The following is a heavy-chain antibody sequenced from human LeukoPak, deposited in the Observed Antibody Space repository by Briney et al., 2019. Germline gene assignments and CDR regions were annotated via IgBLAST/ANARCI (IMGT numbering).Heavy chain of an antibody. CDR3: AREGGYYYDSSGSEAPFDY. CDR2: INPNSGGT. CDR1: GYTFTGYY. Sequence: ASVKVSCKASGYTFTGYYMHWVRQAPGQGLEWMGWINPNSGGTNYAQKFQGRVTMTRDTSISTAYMELSRLRSGDTAVYYCAREGGYYYDSSGSEAPFDYWGQGTLVTVSS. D-gene: IGHD3-22*01. J-gene: IGHJ4*02. V-gene: IGHV1-2*02.